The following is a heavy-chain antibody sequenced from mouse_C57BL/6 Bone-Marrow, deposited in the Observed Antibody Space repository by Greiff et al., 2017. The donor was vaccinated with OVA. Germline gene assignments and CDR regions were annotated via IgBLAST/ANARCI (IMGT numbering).Heavy chain of an antibody. J-gene: IGHJ4*01. CDR2: ISRGSSTI. Sequence: EVQVVESGGGLVKPGASLKLSCAASGYTFSDYGMHWVRQAPEKGLEWVAYISRGSSTIYYADTLKGRFTISRDNDKNTMFLQMTSLRSEDTVMYYCARMWAMDYGGRGTGVTVSA. CDR3: ARMWAMDY. V-gene: IGHV5-17*01. CDR1: GYTFSDYG.